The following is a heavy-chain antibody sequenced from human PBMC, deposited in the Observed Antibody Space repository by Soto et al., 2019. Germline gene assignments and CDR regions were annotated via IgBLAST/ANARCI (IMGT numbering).Heavy chain of an antibody. CDR1: GGSISSYY. D-gene: IGHD3-10*01. CDR3: AREKRYYYGSGSYYNHPDS. CDR2: IYDSGST. J-gene: IGHJ4*02. Sequence: SETLSLTCTVSGGSISSYYWSWIRQPPGKGLEWIGHIYDSGSTNYNPSLKSRVTISVDTSKNQFSLKLSSVTAADTAVYYCAREKRYYYGSGSYYNHPDSWGQGTLVTVSS. V-gene: IGHV4-59*01.